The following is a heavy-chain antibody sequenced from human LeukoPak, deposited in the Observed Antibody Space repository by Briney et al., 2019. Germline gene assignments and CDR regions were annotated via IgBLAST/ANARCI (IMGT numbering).Heavy chain of an antibody. V-gene: IGHV3-43*01. CDR2: ISWDGDSI. D-gene: IGHD1-26*01. CDR1: GFTFDDYT. Sequence: GGSLGLSCAASGFTFDDYTMHWVRQAPRKGLEWVSLISWDGDSIYYADSVKGRFTVSRDNSKNSLYLQMNSLRIEDTALYYCAKDLGRRGSGSYPDYWGQGTLVTVSS. CDR3: AKDLGRRGSGSYPDY. J-gene: IGHJ4*02.